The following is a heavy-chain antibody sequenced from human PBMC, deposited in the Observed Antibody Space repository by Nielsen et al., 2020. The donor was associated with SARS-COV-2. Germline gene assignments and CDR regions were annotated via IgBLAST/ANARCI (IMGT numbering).Heavy chain of an antibody. CDR3: ARSIFYYYMDV. J-gene: IGHJ6*03. Sequence: LSLTCAASGFTFSSYAMHWVRQAPGKGLEWVAVISYDGSNKYYANSVKGRFTISRDNSKNTLYLQMNSLRAEDTAVYYCARSIFYYYMDVWGKGTTVTVSS. V-gene: IGHV3-30-3*01. CDR1: GFTFSSYA. CDR2: ISYDGSNK.